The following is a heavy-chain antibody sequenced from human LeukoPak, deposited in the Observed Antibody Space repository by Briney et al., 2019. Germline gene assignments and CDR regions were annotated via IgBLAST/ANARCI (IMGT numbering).Heavy chain of an antibody. CDR2: ISYDGSNK. V-gene: IGHV3-30-3*01. J-gene: IGHJ4*02. Sequence: GGSLRLSCAASGFTFSSYAMHGVRQAPGKGLEWAAVISYDGSNKYYADSVKGRFTISRDNSKNTLYLQMNSLRAEDTAVYYCARHPSFDITMVRGPFDYWGQGTLVTVSS. D-gene: IGHD3-10*01. CDR1: GFTFSSYA. CDR3: ARHPSFDITMVRGPFDY.